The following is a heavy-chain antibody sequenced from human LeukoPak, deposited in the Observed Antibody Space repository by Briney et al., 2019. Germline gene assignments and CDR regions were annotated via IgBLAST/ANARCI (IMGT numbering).Heavy chain of an antibody. CDR1: GGSISSYY. CDR3: ASGYDYVWGSYPN. D-gene: IGHD3-16*02. J-gene: IGHJ4*02. CDR2: IYYSGST. V-gene: IGHV4-59*01. Sequence: SETLSLTCTVSGGSISSYYWSWIRQPPGKGLEWIGYIYYSGSTNYNPSLKSRVTISVDTSKNQFSLRLTSVTAEDTAVYYCASGYDYVWGSYPNWGQGTLVTVSS.